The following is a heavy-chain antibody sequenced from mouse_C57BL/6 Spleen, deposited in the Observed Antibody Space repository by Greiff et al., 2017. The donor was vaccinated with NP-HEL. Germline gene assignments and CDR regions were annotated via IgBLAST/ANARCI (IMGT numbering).Heavy chain of an antibody. Sequence: QVQLQQPGTELVKPGASVKLSCKASGYTFTSYWMHWVKQRPGQGLEWICNINPSNGGTNYNEKFKSKATLTVDKSSSTAYMQLSSMTSEDSAVYYCARAGGSSGYNDYWGKGTTLTVSS. CDR1: GYTFTSYW. V-gene: IGHV1-53*01. D-gene: IGHD3-2*02. CDR2: INPSNGGT. CDR3: ARAGGSSGYNDY. J-gene: IGHJ2*01.